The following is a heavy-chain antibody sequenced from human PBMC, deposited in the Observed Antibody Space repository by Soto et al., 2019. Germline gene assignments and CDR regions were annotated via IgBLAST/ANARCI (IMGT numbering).Heavy chain of an antibody. Sequence: PSETLSLTCAVYGGSFSGYYWSCIRQPPGKGLEWIGEINHSGSSNYNPSLKSRVTISVDTSKNQFSLKLSSVTAADTAVYYCARELRYFDWLQSGSLSYYYYGMDVWGQGTTVT. V-gene: IGHV4-34*01. CDR3: ARELRYFDWLQSGSLSYYYYGMDV. CDR1: GGSFSGYY. J-gene: IGHJ6*02. D-gene: IGHD3-9*01. CDR2: INHSGSS.